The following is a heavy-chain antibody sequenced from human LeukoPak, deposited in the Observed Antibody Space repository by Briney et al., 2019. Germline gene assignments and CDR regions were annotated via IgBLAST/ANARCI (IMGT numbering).Heavy chain of an antibody. CDR3: ARESGDITAPKKNFDF. CDR1: GFTFSSYA. J-gene: IGHJ4*02. D-gene: IGHD6-13*01. V-gene: IGHV3-23*01. CDR2: ISGSGGST. Sequence: GGSLRLSCAASGFTFSSYAMSWVRQAPGKGLEWVSAISGSGGSTYYADSVKGRFTISRDNSKNTLYLQMNSLRAEDTAVYYCARESGDITAPKKNFDFWGQGTLITVSS.